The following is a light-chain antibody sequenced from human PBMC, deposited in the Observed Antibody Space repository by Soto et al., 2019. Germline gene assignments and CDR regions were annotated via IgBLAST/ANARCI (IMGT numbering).Light chain of an antibody. CDR2: GAS. V-gene: IGKV3D-20*02. J-gene: IGKJ5*01. CDR1: QSVSSSY. Sequence: IVLTQSPGAVSFTPGDTATLSCRASQSVSSSYLAWYQQKPGQAPRLLIYGASNRATGIPDRFSGSRSGTDFTLTISSLEPEDFAVYFCHQRNKFGQGTRLEIK. CDR3: HQRNK.